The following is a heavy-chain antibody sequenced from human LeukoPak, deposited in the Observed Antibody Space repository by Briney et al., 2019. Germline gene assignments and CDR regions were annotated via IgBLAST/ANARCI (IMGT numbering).Heavy chain of an antibody. V-gene: IGHV1-8*01. CDR2: MNPNSGNT. CDR3: ARINVPPPVGSKELRYFDWQYYFDY. D-gene: IGHD3-9*01. CDR1: GYTFTSYD. Sequence: ASVKVSCKASGYTFTSYDINWVRQATGQGLEWMGWMNPNSGNTGYAQKFQGRVTMTRSTSISTAYMELSSLRSEDTAVYYCARINVPPPVGSKELRYFDWQYYFDYWGQGTLVTVSS. J-gene: IGHJ4*02.